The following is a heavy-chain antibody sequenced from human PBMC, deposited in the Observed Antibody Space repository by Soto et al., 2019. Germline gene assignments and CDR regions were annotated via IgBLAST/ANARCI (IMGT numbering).Heavy chain of an antibody. CDR2: IYYSGST. V-gene: IGHV4-31*03. CDR1: GGSISSGGYY. J-gene: IGHJ4*02. Sequence: SETLSLTCTVSGGSISSGGYYWSWIRQHPGKGLEWIGYIYYSGSTYYNPSLKSRVTISVDTSKNQFSLKLSSVTTADTAVYFCAREGNLGRCIHPLASWGQRTLVTVSS. D-gene: IGHD3-3*02. CDR3: AREGNLGRCIHPLAS.